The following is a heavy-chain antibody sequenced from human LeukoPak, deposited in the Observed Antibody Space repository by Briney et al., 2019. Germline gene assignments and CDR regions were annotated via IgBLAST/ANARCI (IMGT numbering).Heavy chain of an antibody. CDR1: DGSITNYD. V-gene: IGHV4-59*12. J-gene: IGHJ6*03. D-gene: IGHD3-22*01. Sequence: SETLSLTCTVSDGSITNYDWSWVRQPPGKGLEFIGHVHYSGTANYNPSLRSRVTISIDTSKKHFFLKLKSVTAADTAVYYCVRVIGAPNYYYYMDVWGNGTTVTVSS. CDR3: VRVIGAPNYYYYMDV. CDR2: VHYSGTA.